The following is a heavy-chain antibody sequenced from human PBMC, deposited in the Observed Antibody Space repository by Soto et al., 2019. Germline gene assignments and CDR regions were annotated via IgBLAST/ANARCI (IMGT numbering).Heavy chain of an antibody. V-gene: IGHV5-10-1*01. CDR2: IDPSDSYT. D-gene: IGHD4-17*01. CDR3: ARLLGDYHYYYYGMDV. J-gene: IGHJ6*02. CDR1: GYSFTSYW. Sequence: GESLKISCKGSGYSFTSYWISWVRQMPGKGLEWMGRIDPSDSYTNYSPSFQGHVTISADKSISTAYLQWSSLKASATAMYYLARLLGDYHYYYYGMDVWGRWTTVTVSS.